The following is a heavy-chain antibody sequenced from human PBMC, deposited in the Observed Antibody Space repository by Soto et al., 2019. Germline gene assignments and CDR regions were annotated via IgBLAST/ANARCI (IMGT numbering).Heavy chain of an antibody. V-gene: IGHV1-3*05. D-gene: IGHD6-25*01. CDR3: ARGIPGYSSGWPDY. Sequence: QVQLVQSGAEEKTPGASVKVSCKASGYTFTSYAMHWVRQAPGQRLEWMGWINAGNGNTKYSQKFQGRVTITRDTSASTAYRELNSLRSEDTAVYYCARGIPGYSSGWPDYGGQGTLGTVS. CDR1: GYTFTSYA. J-gene: IGHJ4*02. CDR2: INAGNGNT.